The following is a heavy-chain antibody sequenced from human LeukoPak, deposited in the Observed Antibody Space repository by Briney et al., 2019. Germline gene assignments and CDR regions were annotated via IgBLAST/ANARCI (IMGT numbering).Heavy chain of an antibody. V-gene: IGHV3-20*04. CDR2: INWNGGRT. Sequence: GGSLRLSCAASGFTFSNAWMSWVRQAPGKGLEWVSGINWNGGRTGYADSVKGRFTISRDNAKNSLYLQMNSLRAEDTALYYCARDYDYGDYPGYWGQGTLVTVSS. CDR3: ARDYDYGDYPGY. J-gene: IGHJ4*02. CDR1: GFTFSNAW. D-gene: IGHD4-17*01.